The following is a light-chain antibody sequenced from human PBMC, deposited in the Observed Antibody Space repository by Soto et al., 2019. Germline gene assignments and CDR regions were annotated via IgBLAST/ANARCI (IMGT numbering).Light chain of an antibody. CDR2: GAS. CDR1: QSLNMEY. CDR3: HQYESSPQT. Sequence: EIVLTQAPGTLFLSPGDRATPSCGASQSLNMEYLAWYQQKPGQAPRLLIFGASDRATGIPDRFSGSGSGTDFTLTISRLEPDDFAVYYCHQYESSPQTFGRGTKVDIK. V-gene: IGKV3-20*01. J-gene: IGKJ1*01.